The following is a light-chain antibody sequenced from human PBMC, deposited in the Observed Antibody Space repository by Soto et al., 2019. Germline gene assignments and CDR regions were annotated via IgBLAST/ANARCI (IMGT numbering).Light chain of an antibody. CDR2: EVT. CDR1: SSDVGGYDY. CDR3: SSLRSGSTRG. J-gene: IGLJ1*01. V-gene: IGLV2-14*01. Sequence: QSVLTQPASVSGSPGQSIAISCTGTSSDVGGYDYASWYQQHPDKAPKLIVYEVTHRPSGVSSRFSGSKSGNTASLTISGLQAEDEADYYCSSLRSGSTRGFGTGTKVTVL.